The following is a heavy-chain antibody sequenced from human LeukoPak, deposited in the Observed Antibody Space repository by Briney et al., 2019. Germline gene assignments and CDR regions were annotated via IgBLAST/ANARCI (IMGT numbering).Heavy chain of an antibody. CDR1: GFTFSNYW. CDR3: ARGLGYTRRQTGAAY. Sequence: QPGGSLRLSCAASGFTFSNYWMSWVRQTPGKGLEWVASIDEDGNEKFYFDSVRARFTISRDNAKNSLHLQMNSLRVEDMAVYFCARGLGYTRRQTGAAYWGQGTLVTVSS. D-gene: IGHD3-9*01. V-gene: IGHV3-7*04. J-gene: IGHJ4*02. CDR2: IDEDGNEK.